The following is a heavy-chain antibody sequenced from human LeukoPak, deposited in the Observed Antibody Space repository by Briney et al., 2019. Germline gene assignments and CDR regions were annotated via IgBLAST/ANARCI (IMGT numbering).Heavy chain of an antibody. J-gene: IGHJ5*02. D-gene: IGHD3-3*01. CDR1: GDSISSFY. CDR3: VRDAFFGERGPRWFDP. CDR2: IYYSGTT. Sequence: PSETLSLTCTVSGDSISSFYWTWIRQSPGKGLEWLGYIYYSGTTYYNPSLNSRITISLDTSKKHFSLTLRSVTAADTAVYYCVRDAFFGERGPRWFDPWGQGILVTVSS. V-gene: IGHV4-59*01.